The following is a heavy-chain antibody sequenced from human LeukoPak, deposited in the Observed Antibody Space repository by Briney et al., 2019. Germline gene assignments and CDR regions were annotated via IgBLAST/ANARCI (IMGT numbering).Heavy chain of an antibody. CDR1: NYSISSGYY. CDR3: ARIRMITFGGVIVSTYYFDY. Sequence: SETLSLTCAVSNYSISSGYYWGWIRQPPGEGLEWIGSIYHRGNTYYNPSLKSRVTISVDTSKNQFSLKLSSVTAADTAVYYCARIRMITFGGVIVSTYYFDYLGQGTLVIVSS. D-gene: IGHD3-16*02. V-gene: IGHV4-38-2*01. J-gene: IGHJ4*02. CDR2: IYHRGNT.